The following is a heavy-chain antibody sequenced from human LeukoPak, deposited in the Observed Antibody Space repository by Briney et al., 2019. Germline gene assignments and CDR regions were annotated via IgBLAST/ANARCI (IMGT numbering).Heavy chain of an antibody. CDR1: GFRFSSFW. V-gene: IGHV3-7*01. D-gene: IGHD6-25*01. CDR3: ATSHDAAGTS. CDR2: INQNGGVR. J-gene: IGHJ5*02. Sequence: GESLRLSCEASGFRFSSFWMSWVRQAPGKGLAWVANINQNGGVRHYVDSVKGRFTISRDNAKSSLYLQMTSLRADDTAVYYCATSHDAAGTSWGQGTLVTVSS.